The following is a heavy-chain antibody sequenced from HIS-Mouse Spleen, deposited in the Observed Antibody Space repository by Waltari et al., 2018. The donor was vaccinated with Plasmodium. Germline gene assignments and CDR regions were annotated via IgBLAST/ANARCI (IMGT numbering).Heavy chain of an antibody. CDR1: GFTFSSYD. V-gene: IGHV3-13*01. CDR3: ARGPTYSSSYYFDY. CDR2: IGTAGAK. D-gene: IGHD6-6*01. Sequence: EVQLVESGGGLVQPGGSLRLSCAASGFTFSSYDMHWVRQATGKGLEVVSAIGTAGAKYYPGSGKGRFTISRENAMNSLYLQMNSLRAGDTAVYYCARGPTYSSSYYFDYWGQGTLVTVSS. J-gene: IGHJ4*02.